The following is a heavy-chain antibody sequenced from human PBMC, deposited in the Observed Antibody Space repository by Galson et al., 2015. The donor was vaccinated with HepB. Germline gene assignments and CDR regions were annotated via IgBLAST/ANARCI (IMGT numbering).Heavy chain of an antibody. CDR1: GFTFSNAW. Sequence: SLRLSCAASGFTFSNAWMNWVRQAPGKGLEWVGRIKSKTDGGTTDYAAPAKGRFTISRDDSKNTLYLQMNSLKTEDTAVYYCTTDVTGESDYYYYMDVWGKGTTVTVSS. J-gene: IGHJ6*03. CDR3: TTDVTGESDYYYYMDV. V-gene: IGHV3-15*07. D-gene: IGHD7-27*01. CDR2: IKSKTDGGTT.